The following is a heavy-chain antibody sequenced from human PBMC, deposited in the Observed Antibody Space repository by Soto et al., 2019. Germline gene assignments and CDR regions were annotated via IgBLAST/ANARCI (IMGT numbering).Heavy chain of an antibody. D-gene: IGHD5-12*01. CDR3: ARDRLYSGYEDNSYYYYMDV. CDR1: GFTFSSYG. J-gene: IGHJ6*03. V-gene: IGHV3-33*01. CDR2: IWYDGSNK. Sequence: QVQLVESGGGVVQPGRSLRLSCAASGFTFSSYGMHWVRQAPGKGLEWVAVIWYDGSNKYYADSVKGRFTISRDNSKNTLYLQMNSLRAEDTAVYYCARDRLYSGYEDNSYYYYMDVWGKGTTVTVSS.